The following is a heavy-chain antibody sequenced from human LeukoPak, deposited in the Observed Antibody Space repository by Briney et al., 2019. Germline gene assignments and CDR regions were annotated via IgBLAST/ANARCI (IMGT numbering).Heavy chain of an antibody. CDR1: GYTFSSYG. V-gene: IGHV1-18*04. J-gene: IGHJ4*02. D-gene: IGHD3-10*01. Sequence: ASVTVSCKASGYTFSSYGISWVRQAPGQGLEWMGLISAYNGNINYKEKFQGRVTMTTDTSTSTAYMELRSLRSDDTAVYYCAREHGSGTYYNPVGFDYWGQGTLVTVSS. CDR2: ISAYNGNI. CDR3: AREHGSGTYYNPVGFDY.